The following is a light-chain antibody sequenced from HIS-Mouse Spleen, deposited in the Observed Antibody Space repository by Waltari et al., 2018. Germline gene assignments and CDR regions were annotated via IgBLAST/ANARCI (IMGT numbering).Light chain of an antibody. CDR1: SSDVGGYNY. CDR2: DVS. Sequence: QSALTQPASVSGSPGQSITISCTGTSSDVGGYNYVSWYPQHPGTAPKLRIYDVSNRPSGVSKRFSGSESRNTASLTISGLQAEDEADYYCSSYTSSSPWVFGGGTKLTVL. J-gene: IGLJ3*02. CDR3: SSYTSSSPWV. V-gene: IGLV2-14*03.